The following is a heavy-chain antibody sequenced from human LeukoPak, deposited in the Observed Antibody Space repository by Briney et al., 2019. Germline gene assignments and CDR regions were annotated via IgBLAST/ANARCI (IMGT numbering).Heavy chain of an antibody. CDR2: ISYDGSNK. CDR1: GFTFSSYG. D-gene: IGHD2-8*02. Sequence: GRSLRLSCAASGFTFSSYGMHWVRQAPGKGLEWVAVISYDGSNKYYADSVKGRFTISRDNSKNRLYLQMNSLRAEDTAVYYCAKDHYDTGGTYSFDPWGQGTLVTVSS. J-gene: IGHJ5*02. V-gene: IGHV3-30*18. CDR3: AKDHYDTGGTYSFDP.